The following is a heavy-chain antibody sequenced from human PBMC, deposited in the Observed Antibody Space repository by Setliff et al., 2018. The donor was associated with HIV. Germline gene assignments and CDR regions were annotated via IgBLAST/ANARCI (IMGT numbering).Heavy chain of an antibody. Sequence: GASVKVSCKASGYTFTSDYIHWVRQAPGQGLEWMGIINPSAGSTTYAQSFQDRVTMTRDTSTSTVYMELSSLRSEDTAVYYCARVRYCSGGSCYGGEYWFDPWGQGTLVTVSS. D-gene: IGHD2-15*01. CDR1: GYTFTSDY. CDR2: INPSAGST. V-gene: IGHV1-46*01. J-gene: IGHJ5*02. CDR3: ARVRYCSGGSCYGGEYWFDP.